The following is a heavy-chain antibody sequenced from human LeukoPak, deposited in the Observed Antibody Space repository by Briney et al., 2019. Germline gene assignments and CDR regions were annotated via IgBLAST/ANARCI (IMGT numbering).Heavy chain of an antibody. D-gene: IGHD5-12*01. CDR1: GYTFTDHY. Sequence: ASVKVSRKASGYTFTDHYIHWGRQAPGQGFEWMGWINPNTGGTDYAQRFQDRIAISTYTSISTVYMELSRLRSDDTALYYCARDLATIDGIAWYYFENWGQGTLLTVS. CDR3: ARDLATIDGIAWYYFEN. J-gene: IGHJ4*02. V-gene: IGHV1-2*02. CDR2: INPNTGGT.